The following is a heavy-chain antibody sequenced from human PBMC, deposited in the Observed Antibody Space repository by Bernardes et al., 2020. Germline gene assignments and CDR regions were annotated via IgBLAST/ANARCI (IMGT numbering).Heavy chain of an antibody. D-gene: IGHD5-12*01. V-gene: IGHV4-30-2*01. CDR3: AGAGRDGYTYYYYYGMDV. CDR1: GGSISSGGYS. Sequence: SETLSLTCAVSGGSISSGGYSWSWIRQPPGKGLEWIGYIYHSGSTYYNPSLKSRVTISVDRSKNQFSLKLSSVTAADTTVYYCAGAGRDGYTYYYYYGMDVWGQGTTVTVSS. CDR2: IYHSGST. J-gene: IGHJ6*02.